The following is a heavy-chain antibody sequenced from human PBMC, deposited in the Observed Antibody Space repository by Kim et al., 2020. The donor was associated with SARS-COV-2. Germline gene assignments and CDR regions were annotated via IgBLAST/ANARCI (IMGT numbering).Heavy chain of an antibody. CDR1: GYTFTSYA. Sequence: ASVKVSCKASGYTFTSYAMHWVRQAPGQRLEWMGWINAGNGNTKYSQKFQGRVTITRDTSASTAYMELSSLRSEDTAVYYCARIQDYGGTFDYWGQGTLVTVSS. J-gene: IGHJ4*02. V-gene: IGHV1-3*01. D-gene: IGHD4-17*01. CDR3: ARIQDYGGTFDY. CDR2: INAGNGNT.